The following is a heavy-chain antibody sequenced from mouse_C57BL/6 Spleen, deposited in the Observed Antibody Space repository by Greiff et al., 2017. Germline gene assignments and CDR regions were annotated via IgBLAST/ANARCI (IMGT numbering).Heavy chain of an antibody. V-gene: IGHV1-69*01. D-gene: IGHD2-5*01. CDR3: ARRSNYKYYFDY. CDR2: IDPSGSYT. CDR1: GYTFTSYW. J-gene: IGHJ2*01. Sequence: QVQLQQPGAELVMPGASVKLSCKASGYTFTSYWMHWVKQRPGQGLEWIGEIDPSGSYTNYNQKFKGKSTLTVDKSSSTAYMQLSSLTSEDSAVYYCARRSNYKYYFDYWGQGTTLTVSS.